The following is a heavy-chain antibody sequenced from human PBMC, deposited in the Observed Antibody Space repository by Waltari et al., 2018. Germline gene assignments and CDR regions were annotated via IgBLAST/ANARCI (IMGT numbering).Heavy chain of an antibody. CDR3: ARGYSSSWGAFDI. CDR1: GGSISSSSYY. V-gene: IGHV4-39*07. J-gene: IGHJ3*02. CDR2: IYYSGRT. Sequence: QLQLQESGPGLVKPSETLSLTCTVSGGSISSSSYYWGWIRQPPGKGLEWIGSIYYSGRTYYNPSLKSRVTISVDTSKNQFALKLSSVTAADTAVYYCARGYSSSWGAFDIWGQGTMVTVSS. D-gene: IGHD6-13*01.